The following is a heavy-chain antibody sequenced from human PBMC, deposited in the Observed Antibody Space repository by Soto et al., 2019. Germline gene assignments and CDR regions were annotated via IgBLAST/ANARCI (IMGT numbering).Heavy chain of an antibody. V-gene: IGHV3-23*01. CDR1: GFAFSSYA. J-gene: IGHJ4*02. CDR2: ISGSGGRT. D-gene: IGHD6-13*01. Sequence: PGGSLRLSCAASGFAFSSYAMNWVRQAPGKGLEWVSSISGSGGRTYYADSVKGRFTISRDNSKNTLYLQMNTLRAEDTAIYYCAGRPWTFGSWSSYYFDYWGQGTLVTVSS. CDR3: AGRPWTFGSWSSYYFDY.